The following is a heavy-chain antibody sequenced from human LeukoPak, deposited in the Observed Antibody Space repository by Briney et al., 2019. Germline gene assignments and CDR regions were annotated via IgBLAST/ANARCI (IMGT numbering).Heavy chain of an antibody. J-gene: IGHJ4*02. Sequence: GGSLRLSCVVSGFTFSSYWMHWVRQAPGKGLVWVSRINSDGSSTTYADSVKGRFTISRDNAKNTLHLQMNSLRAEDTAVYYCARDGPDLVGATTILMTHFDYWGQGTLVTVSS. D-gene: IGHD1-26*01. V-gene: IGHV3-74*01. CDR1: GFTFSSYW. CDR3: ARDGPDLVGATTILMTHFDY. CDR2: INSDGSST.